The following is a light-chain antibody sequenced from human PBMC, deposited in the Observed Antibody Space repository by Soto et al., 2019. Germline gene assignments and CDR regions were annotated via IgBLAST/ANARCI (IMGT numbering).Light chain of an antibody. CDR1: QSISVY. CDR2: DAS. J-gene: IGKJ4*01. Sequence: EIVVTQSPATLSLSPGERASLSCRASQSISVYLAWYQQKPGQAPRLLIYDASNRATGIPARFSGSGSGTDFTLTISSLEPEDFAVYYCHQRTRWPLTFGGGTKVEIK. CDR3: HQRTRWPLT. V-gene: IGKV3-11*01.